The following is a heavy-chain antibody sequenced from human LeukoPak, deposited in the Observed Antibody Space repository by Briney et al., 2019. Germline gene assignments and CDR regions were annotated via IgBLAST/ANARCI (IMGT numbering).Heavy chain of an antibody. CDR2: IYHSGST. D-gene: IGHD1-14*01. CDR3: ARDRKADY. Sequence: ASETLSLTCTVSGGSISSGGYYWSWIRQPPGKGLEWIGYIYHSGSTYYNPSLKSRVTISVDRSKNQFSLKLSSVTAADTAVYYCARDRKADYWGQGTLVTVSS. CDR1: GGSISSGGYY. J-gene: IGHJ4*02. V-gene: IGHV4-30-2*01.